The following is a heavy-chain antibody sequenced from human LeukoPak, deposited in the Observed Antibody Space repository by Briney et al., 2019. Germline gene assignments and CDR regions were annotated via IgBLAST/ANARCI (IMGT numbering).Heavy chain of an antibody. D-gene: IGHD1-7*01. Sequence: KASETLSLTCTVSGVSISSGDYYWRWIRQPPGKGLEWIGYIYYSGSTYYNPSLKSRVTISVDTSKNQFSLKLSSVTAADTAVYYCARGTTDWFDPWGQGTLVTVSS. V-gene: IGHV4-30-4*01. CDR2: IYYSGST. J-gene: IGHJ5*02. CDR1: GVSISSGDYY. CDR3: ARGTTDWFDP.